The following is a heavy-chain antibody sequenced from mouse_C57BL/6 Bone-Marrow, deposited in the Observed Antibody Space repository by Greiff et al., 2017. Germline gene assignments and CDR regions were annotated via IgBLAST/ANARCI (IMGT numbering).Heavy chain of an antibody. CDR3: TTSYYDYDGFAY. J-gene: IGHJ3*01. CDR2: IDPEDGDT. Sequence: VQLKESGAELVRPGASVKLSCTASGFNIKDYYMHWVKQRPEQGLVWIGRIDPEDGDTEYAPKFQGKATMTADTSSNTAYLQLSSLTSEDTAVYYCTTSYYDYDGFAYWGQGTLVTVSA. V-gene: IGHV14-1*01. CDR1: GFNIKDYY. D-gene: IGHD2-4*01.